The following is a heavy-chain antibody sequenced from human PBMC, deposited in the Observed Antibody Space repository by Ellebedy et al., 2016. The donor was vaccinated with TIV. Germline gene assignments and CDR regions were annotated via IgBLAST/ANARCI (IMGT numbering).Heavy chain of an antibody. CDR2: IIPIFGTA. J-gene: IGHJ4*02. D-gene: IGHD5-18*01. Sequence: AASVKVSCKASGGTFSSYAISWVRQAPGQGLEWMGGIIPIFGTANYAQKFQDRVTLTADESTSPAYMELSSLRSEDTAVYYCARAGGDTAMDMEHYWGQGTLVTVSS. V-gene: IGHV1-69*13. CDR1: GGTFSSYA. CDR3: ARAGGDTAMDMEHY.